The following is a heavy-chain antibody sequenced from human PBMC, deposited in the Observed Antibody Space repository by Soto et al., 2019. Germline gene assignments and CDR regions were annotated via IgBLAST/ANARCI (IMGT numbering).Heavy chain of an antibody. Sequence: SVKVSCKASGGTFSSYAISWVRQAPGQGLEWMGGIIPIFGTANYAQKFQGRVTMTRDTPTSTAYMELSSLRSEDTAVYYCARGPHDAFDIWGQGTMVTVSS. V-gene: IGHV1-69*05. J-gene: IGHJ3*02. CDR2: IIPIFGTA. CDR3: ARGPHDAFDI. CDR1: GGTFSSYA.